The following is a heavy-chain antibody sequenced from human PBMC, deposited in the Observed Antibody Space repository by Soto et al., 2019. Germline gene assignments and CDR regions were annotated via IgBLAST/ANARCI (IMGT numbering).Heavy chain of an antibody. J-gene: IGHJ3*02. V-gene: IGHV4-39*01. CDR1: GASISSTSDY. CDR2: SFHSGTT. D-gene: IGHD3-10*01. CDR3: ARQVGGGFGSADSDDAFDI. Sequence: QLQLQESGPGLVKPSETLSLTCTVSGASISSTSDYWGWIRQSPGMGLEWIGSSFHSGTTYYNPSRKSRITLSVDTSKNQFSRRLSSVTAADTAVYFCARQVGGGFGSADSDDAFDIWGQGTVVTVSS.